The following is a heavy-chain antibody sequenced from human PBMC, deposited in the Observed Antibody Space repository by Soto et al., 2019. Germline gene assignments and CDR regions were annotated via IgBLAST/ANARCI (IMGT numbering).Heavy chain of an antibody. V-gene: IGHV1-69*12. CDR2: IIPIFGTA. CDR1: GGTFSSYA. CDR3: ARRGGLERGRDYYYGIDV. Sequence: QVQLVQSGAEVKKPGSSVKVSCKASGGTFSSYAISWVRQAPGQGLEWMGGIIPIFGTANYAQKFQGRVTITADESTSTAYMELSSLRSEDTAVYYCARRGGLERGRDYYYGIDVWGQGTTVIVSS. D-gene: IGHD1-1*01. J-gene: IGHJ6*02.